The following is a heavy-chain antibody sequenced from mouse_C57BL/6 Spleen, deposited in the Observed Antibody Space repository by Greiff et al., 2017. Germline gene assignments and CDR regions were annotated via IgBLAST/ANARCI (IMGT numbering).Heavy chain of an antibody. V-gene: IGHV1-50*01. Sequence: QVQLQQSGAELVKPGASVKLSCKASGYTFTSYWMQWVKQRPGQGLEWIGEIDPSDSYTNYNQKFKGKATLTVDTSSSTAYMQLSSLTSEDSAVYYCARSEYYGSNYWYFDVWGTGTTVTVSS. D-gene: IGHD1-1*01. J-gene: IGHJ1*03. CDR1: GYTFTSYW. CDR2: IDPSDSYT. CDR3: ARSEYYGSNYWYFDV.